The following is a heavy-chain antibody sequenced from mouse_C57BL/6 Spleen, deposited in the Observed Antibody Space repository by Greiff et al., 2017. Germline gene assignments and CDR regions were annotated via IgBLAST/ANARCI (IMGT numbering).Heavy chain of an antibody. J-gene: IGHJ4*01. V-gene: IGHV1-19*01. CDR1: GYTFTDYY. Sequence: EVQLQQSGPVLVKPGASVKMSCKASGYTFTDYYMNWVKQSHGKSLEWIGVINPYNGGTSYNQKFKGKATLTVDKSSSTAYMELNSLTSEDSAVYYCARAGTGRGGAMDYWGQGTSVTVSS. CDR3: ARAGTGRGGAMDY. CDR2: INPYNGGT. D-gene: IGHD4-1*01.